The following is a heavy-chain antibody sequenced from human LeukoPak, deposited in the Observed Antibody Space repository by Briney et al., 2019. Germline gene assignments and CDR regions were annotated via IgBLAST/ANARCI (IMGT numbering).Heavy chain of an antibody. CDR1: GGSFSGYY. Sequence: SETLSVTCAVYGGSFSGYYWSWIRQPPGKGLEWIGEINHSGSTNYNPSLKSRVTISVDTSKNQFSLKLSSVTAADTAVYYCARGRKQWLVLYYFEYWGQGTLVTVSS. D-gene: IGHD6-19*01. CDR3: ARGRKQWLVLYYFEY. V-gene: IGHV4-34*01. CDR2: INHSGST. J-gene: IGHJ4*02.